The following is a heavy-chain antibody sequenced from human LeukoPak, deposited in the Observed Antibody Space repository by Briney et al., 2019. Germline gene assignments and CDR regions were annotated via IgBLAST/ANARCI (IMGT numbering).Heavy chain of an antibody. D-gene: IGHD6-19*01. Sequence: ASVKVSCKASGYTFTNYGISWVRQAPGQGLEWMGWISVYNGNTNYAENLQGRVTVTTDTSTNTAYLELRSLRSDDTAVYYCARDLRSGSYPPPFDYWGQGTLVTVSS. CDR3: ARDLRSGSYPPPFDY. J-gene: IGHJ4*02. CDR2: ISVYNGNT. CDR1: GYTFTNYG. V-gene: IGHV1-18*04.